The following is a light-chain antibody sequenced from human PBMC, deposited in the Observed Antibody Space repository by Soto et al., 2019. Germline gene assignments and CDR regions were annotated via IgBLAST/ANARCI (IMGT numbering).Light chain of an antibody. J-gene: IGKJ1*01. CDR1: QGITNY. Sequence: DIQMTQSPSSLSASVGDRVTITCRSSQGITNYFAWYQQKPGKVPKLLIYAASSLQSGVPSRFSGSGSGTDFTLTISSLQPEDVATYYCQKYNSARWTFCQGTKVEIK. CDR3: QKYNSARWT. V-gene: IGKV1-27*01. CDR2: AAS.